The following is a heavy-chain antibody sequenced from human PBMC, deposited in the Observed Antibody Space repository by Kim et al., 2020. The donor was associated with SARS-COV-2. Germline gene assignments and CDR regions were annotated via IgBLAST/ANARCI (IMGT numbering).Heavy chain of an antibody. CDR1: GFTFSSYA. J-gene: IGHJ4*02. CDR2: ISGSGGST. Sequence: GGSLRLSCAASGFTFSSYAMSWVRQAPGKGLEWVSAISGSGGSTYHADSVKGRFTISRDNSKNTLYLQMNSLRAEDTAVYYCAKDEAGATPYYYFDYWGQGTLVTVSS. D-gene: IGHD1-26*01. CDR3: AKDEAGATPYYYFDY. V-gene: IGHV3-23*01.